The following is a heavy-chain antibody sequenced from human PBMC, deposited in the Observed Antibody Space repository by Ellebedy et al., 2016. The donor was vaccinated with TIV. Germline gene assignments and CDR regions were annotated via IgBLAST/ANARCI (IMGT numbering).Heavy chain of an antibody. V-gene: IGHV6-1*01. D-gene: IGHD7-27*01. CDR2: TYYRSKWYS. CDR1: GDSVSHKGAA. Sequence: SQTLSLTXAISGDSVSHKGAAWNWFRQSPSRGLEWLGRTYYRSKWYSDYAESMKSRITVNPDTSKNQFFLRLSSVTPEDTAVYYCARDPPGDQGLDSWGQGILVTVSS. J-gene: IGHJ4*02. CDR3: ARDPPGDQGLDS.